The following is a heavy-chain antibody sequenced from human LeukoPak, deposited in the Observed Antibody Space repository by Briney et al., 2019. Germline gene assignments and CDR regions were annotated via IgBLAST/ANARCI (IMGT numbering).Heavy chain of an antibody. CDR1: GFTFSHYA. CDR3: ARGTMIVVAPFDY. D-gene: IGHD3-22*01. CDR2: ISGGAHTT. Sequence: PGGSLRLSCAASGFTFSHYAMSWVRQAPGKGLEWVSVISGGAHTTYYADSVKGRFTISRDNSKNTLYLQMNSLRAEDTAVYYCARGTMIVVAPFDYWGQGTLVTVSS. J-gene: IGHJ4*02. V-gene: IGHV3-23*01.